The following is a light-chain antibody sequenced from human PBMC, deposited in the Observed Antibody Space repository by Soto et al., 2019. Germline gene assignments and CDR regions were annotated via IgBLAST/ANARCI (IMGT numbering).Light chain of an antibody. J-gene: IGKJ1*01. CDR2: AAS. Sequence: AIQMTQYPSSRSSSVGDRVTITCRASQGIRNDLGWYQQKPGKAPKLLIYAASSLQSGVPSRFSGSGSGTDGTITISSLQKEDGATYYCLQDYNYTRTFGQGTKVDIK. V-gene: IGKV1-6*01. CDR1: QGIRND. CDR3: LQDYNYTRT.